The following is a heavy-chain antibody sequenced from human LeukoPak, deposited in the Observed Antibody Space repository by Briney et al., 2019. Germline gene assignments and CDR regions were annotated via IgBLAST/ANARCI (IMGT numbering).Heavy chain of an antibody. V-gene: IGHV4-4*07. Sequence: PSETLSLTCTVSGVSISSYYWSWIRQPAGKGLEWIGRIYTSGSTNYNPSLKSRVTMSVDTSKNQFSLKLSSVTAADTAVYYCARDKYYYDSSGSSRLDYWGQGTLVTASS. CDR2: IYTSGST. J-gene: IGHJ4*02. CDR3: ARDKYYYDSSGSSRLDY. D-gene: IGHD3-22*01. CDR1: GVSISSYY.